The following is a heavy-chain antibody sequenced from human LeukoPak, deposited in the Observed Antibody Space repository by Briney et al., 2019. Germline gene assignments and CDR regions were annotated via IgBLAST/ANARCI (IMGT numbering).Heavy chain of an antibody. D-gene: IGHD3-9*01. CDR3: AKDNGLRYFDWSPTGAYGMDV. J-gene: IGHJ6*02. V-gene: IGHV3-9*01. CDR1: GFTFDDYA. Sequence: GGSLRLSCAASGFTFDDYAVHWVRQAPGKGLEWVSGISWNSGSIGYADSVKGRFTISRDNAKNSLYLQMNSLRAEDTALYYCAKDNGLRYFDWSPTGAYGMDVWGQGTTVTVSS. CDR2: ISWNSGSI.